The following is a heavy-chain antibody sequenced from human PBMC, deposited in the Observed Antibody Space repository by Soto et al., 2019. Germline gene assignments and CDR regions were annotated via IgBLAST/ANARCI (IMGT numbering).Heavy chain of an antibody. D-gene: IGHD3-10*01. Sequence: GASVKVSCKASGYTLTSYYIHWVRQAPGQRFKWMGWINPASGETKYSQKFQGRVTITRDTSASTAYMELSSLTSEDTAFYYCARDLWLGESFRYYFDYWAKGTLVTSPQ. J-gene: IGHJ4*01. CDR2: INPASGET. V-gene: IGHV1-3*01. CDR3: ARDLWLGESFRYYFDY. CDR1: GYTLTSYY.